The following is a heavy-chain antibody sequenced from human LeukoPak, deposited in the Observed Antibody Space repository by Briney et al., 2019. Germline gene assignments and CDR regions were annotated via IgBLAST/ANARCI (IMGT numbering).Heavy chain of an antibody. CDR1: GGTFSSCA. Sequence: GSSVKVSCKASGGTFSSCAISWVRQAPGQGLEWMGRIIPILGIANYAQKFQGRVTITADKSTSTAYMELSSLRSEDTAVYYCARGAAAATYYYYGTDVWGQGTTVTVSS. CDR2: IIPILGIA. CDR3: ARGAAAATYYYYGTDV. V-gene: IGHV1-69*04. D-gene: IGHD2-15*01. J-gene: IGHJ6*02.